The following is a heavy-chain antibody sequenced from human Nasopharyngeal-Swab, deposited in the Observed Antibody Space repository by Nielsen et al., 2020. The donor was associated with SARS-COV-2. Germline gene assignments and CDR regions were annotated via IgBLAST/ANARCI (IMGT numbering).Heavy chain of an antibody. V-gene: IGHV1-69*13. CDR2: IIPIFGTA. D-gene: IGHD3-10*01. CDR3: ARRFGFGDYYYYYYGMDV. J-gene: IGHJ6*02. Sequence: SVKVSCMASGGTFSSYAISWVRQAPGQGLEWMGGIIPIFGTANYAQKFQGRVTITADESTSTAYMELSSLRSEDTAVYYCARRFGFGDYYYYYYGMDVWGQGTTVTVSS. CDR1: GGTFSSYA.